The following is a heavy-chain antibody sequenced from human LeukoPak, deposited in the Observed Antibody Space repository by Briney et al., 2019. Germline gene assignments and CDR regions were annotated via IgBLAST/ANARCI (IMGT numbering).Heavy chain of an antibody. Sequence: ASVKVSCKASGYTFTSYGISWVRQAPGQGLEWMGWISAYNGNTNYAQKLQGRVTMTTDTSTSTAYMELRSLRSDDTAVYYCARDPLRNNDFWSGYYDDAFDIWGQGTMVTVSS. V-gene: IGHV1-18*01. CDR2: ISAYNGNT. CDR1: GYTFTSYG. J-gene: IGHJ3*02. D-gene: IGHD3-3*01. CDR3: ARDPLRNNDFWSGYYDDAFDI.